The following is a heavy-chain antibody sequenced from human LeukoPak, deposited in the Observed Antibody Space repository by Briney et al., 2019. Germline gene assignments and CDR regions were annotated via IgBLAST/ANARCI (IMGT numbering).Heavy chain of an antibody. V-gene: IGHV3-43*02. CDR2: ISGDGGST. CDR1: GFTFDDYA. Sequence: PGGSLRLSXAASGFTFDDYAMHWVRQAPGKGLEWVSLISGDGGSTYYADSVKGRFTISRDNSKNSLYLQMNSLRTEDTALYYCAKDKGSGWNYYYYYMDVWGKGTTVTVSS. CDR3: AKDKGSGWNYYYYYMDV. D-gene: IGHD6-19*01. J-gene: IGHJ6*03.